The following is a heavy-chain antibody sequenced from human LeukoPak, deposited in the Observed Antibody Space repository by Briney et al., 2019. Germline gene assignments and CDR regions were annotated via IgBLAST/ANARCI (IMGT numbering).Heavy chain of an antibody. CDR3: AVGCRGTNCYDY. V-gene: IGHV4-4*07. CDR2: IYTNGNT. J-gene: IGHJ4*02. D-gene: IGHD2-15*01. Sequence: PSETLPLTCVVSGASISSYYWTWFRQSAGKTLEWIGRIYTNGNTNYNPSLRSRVTISVDKSNNQFSLRLTSVTAADTAVYYCAVGCRGTNCYDYWGQGTLVTVSS. CDR1: GASISSYY.